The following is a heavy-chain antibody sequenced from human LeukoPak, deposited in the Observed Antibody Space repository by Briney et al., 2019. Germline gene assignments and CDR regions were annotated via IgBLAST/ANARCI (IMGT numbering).Heavy chain of an antibody. CDR3: ATTGYYYYVDV. D-gene: IGHD2-8*02. V-gene: IGHV4-31*03. CDR2: IYYSGNT. CDR1: GGSVSSGGYY. Sequence: SQTLSLTCTVSGGSVSSGGYYWIWIRQHPGKGLEWIGYIYYSGNTYYNPSLESRLTISLDTSTNQFSLKLGSVTAADTAVYYCATTGYYYYVDVWGKGTTVTVSS. J-gene: IGHJ6*03.